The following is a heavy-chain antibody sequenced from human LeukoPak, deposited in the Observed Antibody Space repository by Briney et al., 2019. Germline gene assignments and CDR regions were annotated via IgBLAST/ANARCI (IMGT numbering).Heavy chain of an antibody. CDR3: AKVDADGSSSLDY. V-gene: IGHV3-30*18. D-gene: IGHD6-6*01. CDR1: GFTFSSYG. Sequence: PGGSLRLSCAASGFTFSSYGMHWVRQVPGKGLEWVAVISYDGSNKYYADSVKGRFTISRDNSKNTLYLQMNSLRAEDTAVYYCAKVDADGSSSLDYWGQGTLVTVSS. J-gene: IGHJ4*02. CDR2: ISYDGSNK.